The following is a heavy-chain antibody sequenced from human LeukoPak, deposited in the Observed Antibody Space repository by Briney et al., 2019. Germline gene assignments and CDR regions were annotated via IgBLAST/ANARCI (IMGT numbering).Heavy chain of an antibody. CDR3: SRIGLVDFDY. CDR1: GFAFDDFA. Sequence: GGSLRLSCTTSGFAFDDFAMSWVRQPAGKGLEWVGFIRRRAYGGAAEYAASVKGRFIISRDDSKGIAYLQMNSLKTEDTAVYYCSRIGLVDFDYWGQGSRVIVSP. V-gene: IGHV3-49*04. CDR2: IRRRAYGGAA. J-gene: IGHJ4*02.